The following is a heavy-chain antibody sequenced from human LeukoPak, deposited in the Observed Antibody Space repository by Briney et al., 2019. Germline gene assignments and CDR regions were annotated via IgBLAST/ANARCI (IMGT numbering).Heavy chain of an antibody. CDR3: ARQGPMVRGQGDGYFPH. CDR1: GGSISSSSYY. Sequence: SETLSLTCIVSGGSISSSSYYWGWIRQPPGKGLEWIGSIYYSGSTYYNESPKSRVTISVDTSKNQFSLKLSSVTAADTAVYYCARQGPMVRGQGDGYFPHWGQGTLVTVSS. D-gene: IGHD3-10*01. V-gene: IGHV4-39*01. CDR2: IYYSGST. J-gene: IGHJ1*01.